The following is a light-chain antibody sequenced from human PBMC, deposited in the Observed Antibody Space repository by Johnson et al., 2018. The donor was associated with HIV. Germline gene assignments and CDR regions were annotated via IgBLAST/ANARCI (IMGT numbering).Light chain of an antibody. Sequence: QSVLTQPPSVSAAPGQKVTISCSGSTSNIGNNYVSWYQHLPGTAPKLLICENNKRPSGIPDRFSGSKSGTSATLGITGLQTGDEADYYCGTWDSSLSFYVFGTGTKVTVL. CDR2: ENN. CDR1: TSNIGNNY. CDR3: GTWDSSLSFYV. V-gene: IGLV1-51*02. J-gene: IGLJ1*01.